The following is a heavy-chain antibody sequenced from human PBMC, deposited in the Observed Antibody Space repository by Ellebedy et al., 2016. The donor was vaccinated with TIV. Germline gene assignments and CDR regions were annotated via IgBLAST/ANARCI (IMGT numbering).Heavy chain of an antibody. CDR2: IYSGGST. J-gene: IGHJ5*02. CDR1: GFTVSNTY. D-gene: IGHD5-12*01. V-gene: IGHV3-53*01. Sequence: GGSLRLSCAASGFTVSNTYMGWVRQAPGKGLDWVSVIYSGGSTYYADSVKGRFTISRDNAKNSLYLQMNSLRVEDTAVYYCARDLGHSGYDLLDPWGQGTLVTVSA. CDR3: ARDLGHSGYDLLDP.